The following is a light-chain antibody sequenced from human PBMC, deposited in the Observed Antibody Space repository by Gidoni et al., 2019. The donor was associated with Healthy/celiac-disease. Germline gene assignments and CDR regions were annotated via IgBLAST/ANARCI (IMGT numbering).Light chain of an antibody. Sequence: VGDRVTITCRASQSISSYLNWYQQKPGKAPKLLIYAASSLQSGVPSSFSGSGSGTDFTLTISSLQPEDFATYYCQQSYSTPHTFGQGTKLEIK. CDR1: QSISSY. V-gene: IGKV1-39*01. CDR3: QQSYSTPHT. J-gene: IGKJ2*01. CDR2: AAS.